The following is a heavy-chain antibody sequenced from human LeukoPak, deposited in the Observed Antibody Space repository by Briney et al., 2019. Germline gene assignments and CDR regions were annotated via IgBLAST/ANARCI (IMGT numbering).Heavy chain of an antibody. D-gene: IGHD3-3*01. Sequence: EASVKVSCKASGGTFSSYAISWVRQAPGQGLEWMGGIIPIFGTANYAQKFQGRVTITADESTSTAYMELSSLRSEDTAVYYCARGPYYDFWSGYYWSWFDPWGQGTLVTVSS. CDR2: IIPIFGTA. CDR3: ARGPYYDFWSGYYWSWFDP. V-gene: IGHV1-69*13. CDR1: GGTFSSYA. J-gene: IGHJ5*02.